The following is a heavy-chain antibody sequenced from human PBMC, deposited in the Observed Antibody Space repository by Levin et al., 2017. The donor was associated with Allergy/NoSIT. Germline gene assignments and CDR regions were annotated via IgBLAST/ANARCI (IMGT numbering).Heavy chain of an antibody. J-gene: IGHJ4*02. CDR1: GFTFSSYW. D-gene: IGHD2-2*01. Sequence: PGGSLRLSXAGSGFTFSSYWMNWVRQAPGKGLEWVANIKQDGSEKYYVDSVRGRFTISRDNAKNSLYLQMNSLRAEDTAVYYCATSRTFDYWGQGTLVTVSS. CDR3: ATSRTFDY. CDR2: IKQDGSEK. V-gene: IGHV3-7*01.